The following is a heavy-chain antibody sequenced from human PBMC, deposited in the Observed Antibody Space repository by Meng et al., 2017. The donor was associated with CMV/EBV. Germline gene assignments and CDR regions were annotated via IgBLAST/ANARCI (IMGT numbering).Heavy chain of an antibody. V-gene: IGHV2-70*20. Sequence: SGPTLVKPTRTLTLTCTFSGFSLSTSGMCVSWVRQPPGKALEWLALIDWDDDKYYSTSLKTRLTISKDTSKNQVVLTMTNMDPVDTATYYCARIHSNYGPYGMDVWGQGTTVTVSS. CDR3: ARIHSNYGPYGMDV. D-gene: IGHD4-11*01. CDR1: GFSLSTSGMC. CDR2: IDWDDDK. J-gene: IGHJ6*02.